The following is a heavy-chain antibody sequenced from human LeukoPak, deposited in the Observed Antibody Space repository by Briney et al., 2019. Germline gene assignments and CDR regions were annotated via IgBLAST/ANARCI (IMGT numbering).Heavy chain of an antibody. CDR1: GFTFSSYW. J-gene: IGHJ5*02. D-gene: IGHD6-6*01. V-gene: IGHV3-74*01. CDR3: ARGFTYSSSSPWFDP. CDR2: INSDGGST. Sequence: PGGSLRLSCTASGFTFSSYWMHWVRQAPGKGLVWVSRINSDGGSTSYADSVKGRFTISRDNAKNSLYLQMNSLRAEDTAVYYCARGFTYSSSSPWFDPWGQGTLVTVSS.